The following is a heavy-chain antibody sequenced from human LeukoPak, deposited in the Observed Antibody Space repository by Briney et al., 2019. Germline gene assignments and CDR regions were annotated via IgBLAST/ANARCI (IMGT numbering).Heavy chain of an antibody. D-gene: IGHD2-2*01. CDR3: ARAPANGPAARIFDY. CDR1: GGSFSGYY. J-gene: IGHJ4*02. Sequence: SETLSLTCAVYGGSFSGYYWSWIRQPPGKGLEWIGEINHSGSTNYNPSLKSRVTISVDTSKNQFSLKLSSVTAADTVVYYCARAPANGPAARIFDYWGQGTLVTVSS. CDR2: INHSGST. V-gene: IGHV4-34*01.